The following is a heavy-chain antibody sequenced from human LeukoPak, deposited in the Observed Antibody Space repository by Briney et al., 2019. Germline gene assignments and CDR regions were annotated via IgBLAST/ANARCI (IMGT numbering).Heavy chain of an antibody. D-gene: IGHD6-6*01. Sequence: GGSLRLSCEASGFTFDDYAMHWVRQAPGKGLEWVSGISWNSGSIGYADSVKGRFTISRDNAKNSLYLQMNSLRAEDMALYYCAKDIDSSSSSGLDYWGQGTLVTVSS. CDR3: AKDIDSSSSSGLDY. CDR1: GFTFDDYA. CDR2: ISWNSGSI. J-gene: IGHJ4*02. V-gene: IGHV3-9*03.